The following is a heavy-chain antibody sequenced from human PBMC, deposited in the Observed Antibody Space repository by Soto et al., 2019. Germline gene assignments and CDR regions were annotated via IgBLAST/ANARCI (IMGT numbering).Heavy chain of an antibody. V-gene: IGHV5-10-1*01. CDR2: IDPSDSYT. J-gene: IGHJ6*02. Sequence: GESLKISCKGSGCSFTSYWISWVRQMPGKGLEWMGRIDPSDSYTNYSPSFQGHVTISADKSISTAYLQWSSLKASDTAMYYCARHRDVVVVAATQVYYYGMDVWGQGTTVTVSS. CDR1: GCSFTSYW. CDR3: ARHRDVVVVAATQVYYYGMDV. D-gene: IGHD2-15*01.